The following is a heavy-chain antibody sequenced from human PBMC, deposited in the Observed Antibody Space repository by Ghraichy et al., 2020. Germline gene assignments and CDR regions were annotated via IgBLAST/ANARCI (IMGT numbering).Heavy chain of an antibody. CDR1: GDSLNNYY. CDR3: ARDQEWRASSSGFDP. D-gene: IGHD2-2*01. V-gene: IGHV4-59*01. CDR2: IYHNGRT. Sequence: SQTLSLTCTVSGDSLNNYYWSWIRQAPGKGLEWIGSIYHNGRTKYTPSLKSRVTMSVDTSKNQFSLSLKSVTAADTAVFYCARDQEWRASSSGFDPWGQGTLVSVSP. J-gene: IGHJ5*02.